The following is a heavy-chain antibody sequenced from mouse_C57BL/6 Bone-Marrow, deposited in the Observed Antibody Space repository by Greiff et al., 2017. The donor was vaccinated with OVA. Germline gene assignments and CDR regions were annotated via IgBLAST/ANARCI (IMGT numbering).Heavy chain of an antibody. CDR3: ATYPYWYFDV. V-gene: IGHV1-52*01. J-gene: IGHJ1*03. Sequence: QVQLQQPGAELVRPGSSVKLSCKASGYTFTSYWMHWVKQRPIQGLEWIGNIDPSDSDTHYNQKFKDKATLTVDKSSSTAYMQLSSLTSEDSAVYYCATYPYWYFDVWGTGTTVTVSS. CDR2: IDPSDSDT. CDR1: GYTFTSYW.